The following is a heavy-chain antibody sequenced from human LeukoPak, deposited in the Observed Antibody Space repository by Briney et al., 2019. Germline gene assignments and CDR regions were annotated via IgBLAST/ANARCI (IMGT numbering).Heavy chain of an antibody. D-gene: IGHD4-11*01. Sequence: ASVKVSCKASGYLFTNFYIHWVRQAPGQGLEWIGLITPSGGSTSYAQKFHDRVTMTRDTSTTTVYMEFSSLRSEDTAAYYCARAGRVYSNSGMYYFGYWGQGSLVTVSS. J-gene: IGHJ4*02. V-gene: IGHV1-46*01. CDR2: ITPSGGST. CDR3: ARAGRVYSNSGMYYFGY. CDR1: GYLFTNFY.